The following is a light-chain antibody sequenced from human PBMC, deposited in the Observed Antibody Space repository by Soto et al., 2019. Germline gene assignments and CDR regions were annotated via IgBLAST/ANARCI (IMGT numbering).Light chain of an antibody. CDR3: NAYGSTRTRYV. J-gene: IGLJ1*01. Sequence: QSALTQPASVSGSPGQSITISCTGTTSDVGGYNYVFWYQQHPGKAPKLMIYGVSNRPSGVSNRFSGSKSGNTASLTISGLQAEDEADYFCNAYGSTRTRYVFGTGTKLTVL. CDR2: GVS. CDR1: TSDVGGYNY. V-gene: IGLV2-14*01.